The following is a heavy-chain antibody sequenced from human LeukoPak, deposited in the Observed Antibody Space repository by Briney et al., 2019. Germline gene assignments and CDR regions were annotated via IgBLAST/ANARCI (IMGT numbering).Heavy chain of an antibody. D-gene: IGHD2-2*01. V-gene: IGHV3-33*01. J-gene: IGHJ4*02. CDR1: GFPFSSYG. CDR3: AGRNQLLVY. CDR2: IWYDGSNK. Sequence: PGGSLRLSCAASGFPFSSYGMHWVRQAPGKGLEWVAVIWYDGSNKYYADSVKGRFTISRDNSKNTLYLQMNSLRAEDAFVYYCAGRNQLLVYSGEGTLVTASP.